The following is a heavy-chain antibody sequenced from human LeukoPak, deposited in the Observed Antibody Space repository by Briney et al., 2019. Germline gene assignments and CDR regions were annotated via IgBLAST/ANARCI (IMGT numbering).Heavy chain of an antibody. Sequence: GGSLRLSCAASGFTFSSYWMSWVRQAPGKGLEWVANIKQDGSEKYYVDSVKGRFTISRDNAKNSLYLQMNSLRAEDTVVYYCARDRPTIFYDYWGQGTLVTVSS. V-gene: IGHV3-7*01. D-gene: IGHD3-9*01. CDR2: IKQDGSEK. J-gene: IGHJ4*02. CDR3: ARDRPTIFYDY. CDR1: GFTFSSYW.